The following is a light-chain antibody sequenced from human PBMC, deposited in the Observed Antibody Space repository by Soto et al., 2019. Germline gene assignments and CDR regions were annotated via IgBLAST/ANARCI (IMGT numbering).Light chain of an antibody. J-gene: IGLJ2*01. CDR3: SSYAGSSSYVV. CDR2: EGN. CDR1: NNDVGSYNL. Sequence: QSALTQPASVSGSPGQSITISCTGTNNDVGSYNLVSWYQQHPGKAPKVMLYEGNKRPSGVSNRFSASKSGNTASLTISGLQAEDEADYYCSSYAGSSSYVVFGGGTKVTVL. V-gene: IGLV2-23*01.